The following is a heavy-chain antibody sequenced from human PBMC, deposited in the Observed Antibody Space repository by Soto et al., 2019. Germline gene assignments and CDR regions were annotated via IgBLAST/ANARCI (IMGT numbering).Heavy chain of an antibody. J-gene: IGHJ4*02. Sequence: PSETLSLTCTVSGGSVSSGSYYWSWIRQPPGKGLEWIGYIYYSGSTNYNPSLKSRVTISVDTSKNQFSLKLSSVTAADTAVYYCARAPRSIPQLGPFDYWGQGTLVTVSS. CDR2: IYYSGST. D-gene: IGHD2-21*01. CDR1: GGSVSSGSYY. V-gene: IGHV4-61*01. CDR3: ARAPRSIPQLGPFDY.